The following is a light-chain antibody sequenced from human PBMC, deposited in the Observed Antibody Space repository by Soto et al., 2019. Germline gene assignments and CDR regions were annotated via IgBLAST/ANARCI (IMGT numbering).Light chain of an antibody. CDR2: AAS. CDR3: QQLNSYPLT. Sequence: DIQLTQSPSFLSASVGDRVTITCRASQDISDYLAWYQQRPAKATKLLIYAASTLQSGVPSRFSGSGSGTEFTLTISSLQPEDFATYSCQQLNSYPLTFGGGTKVEIK. CDR1: QDISDY. V-gene: IGKV1-9*01. J-gene: IGKJ4*01.